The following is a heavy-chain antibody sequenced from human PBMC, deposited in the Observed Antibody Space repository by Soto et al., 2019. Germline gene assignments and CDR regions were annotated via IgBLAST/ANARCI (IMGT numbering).Heavy chain of an antibody. CDR1: GFTFSSYG. CDR3: ARGPIWYSSGWYGVY. D-gene: IGHD6-19*01. J-gene: IGHJ4*02. CDR2: IWYDGSNK. V-gene: IGHV3-33*01. Sequence: GGSLILSCAASGFTFSSYGMHCVRQAPGKGLEWVAVIWYDGSNKYYADSVKGRFTISRDNSKNTLYLQMNSLRAEDTAVYYCARGPIWYSSGWYGVYWGQGTLVTVSS.